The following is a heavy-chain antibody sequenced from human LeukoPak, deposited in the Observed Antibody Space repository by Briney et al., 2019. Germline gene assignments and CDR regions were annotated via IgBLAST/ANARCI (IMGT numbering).Heavy chain of an antibody. V-gene: IGHV1-2*02. CDR3: ARDRYGSGSYYVA. CDR2: INPNNGGT. J-gene: IGHJ5*02. CDR1: GYTFTDYY. Sequence: ASVKVSCKASGYTFTDYYMHWVRQAPGQGLEWMGWINPNNGGTNYAQKFQGRVTMTRDTSISTGYMELRWLRSDDTAVYYCARDRYGSGSYYVAWGQGTLVTVSS. D-gene: IGHD3-10*01.